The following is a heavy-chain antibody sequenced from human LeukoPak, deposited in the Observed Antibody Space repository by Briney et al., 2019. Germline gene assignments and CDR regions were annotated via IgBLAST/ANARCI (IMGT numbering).Heavy chain of an antibody. J-gene: IGHJ4*02. D-gene: IGHD4-17*01. CDR1: GFTVDRKH. CDR2: IYAGGNT. V-gene: IGHV3-66*01. Sequence: GGSLRLSCAASGFTVDRKHMTWVRQAPGKGLQWISFIYAGGNTYYSDSVKGRFTVSRDTSKNTLYLLMDSLRDEDTGVYRCAARDGGDYPYFDYWGPGTLVTVSS. CDR3: AARDGGDYPYFDY.